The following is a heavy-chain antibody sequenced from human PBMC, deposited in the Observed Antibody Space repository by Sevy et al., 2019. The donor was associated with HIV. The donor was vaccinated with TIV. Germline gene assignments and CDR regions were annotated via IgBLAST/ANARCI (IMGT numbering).Heavy chain of an antibody. V-gene: IGHV3-23*01. CDR3: AGIFRDLFDY. CDR1: GFTFSSYA. Sequence: GGSLRLSCAASGFTFSSYAMSWVRQAPGKGLEWVSDISGSGGSTYYADSVKGRFTISRDNSKNTLYLQMNSLRAEDTAVYYCAGIFRDLFDYWGQGTLVTVSS. CDR2: ISGSGGST. J-gene: IGHJ4*02. D-gene: IGHD3-3*01.